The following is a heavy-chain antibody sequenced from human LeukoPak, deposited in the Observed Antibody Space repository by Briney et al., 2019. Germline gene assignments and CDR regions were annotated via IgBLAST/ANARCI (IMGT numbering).Heavy chain of an antibody. CDR3: ARDRGVGNWYFGL. Sequence: GGSLTLSCAASGFTVSSNYMSWVRQAAGKGLEWVSVIYSGGSTYYADSVKGRFTISRDNSKNTLYLQMNSLRAEDTAVYYCARDRGVGNWYFGLWGRGTLVIVSS. CDR1: GFTVSSNY. D-gene: IGHD3-10*01. V-gene: IGHV3-53*01. CDR2: IYSGGST. J-gene: IGHJ2*01.